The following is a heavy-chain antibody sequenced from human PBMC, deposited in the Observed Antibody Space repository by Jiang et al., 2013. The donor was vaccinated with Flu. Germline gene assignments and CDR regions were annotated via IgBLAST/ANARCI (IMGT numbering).Heavy chain of an antibody. V-gene: IGHV3-33*05. CDR3: ARDNPGYSYGYRYYYYGMDV. J-gene: IGHJ6*02. Sequence: QLLESGGGVVQPGRSLRLSCAASGFTFSSYGMHWVRQAPGKGLEWVAVISYDGSNKYYADSVKGRFTISRDNSKNTLYLQMNSLSAEDAAVYYCARDNPGYSYGYRYYYYGMDVWGQGTTVTVSS. CDR1: GFTFSSYG. CDR2: ISYDGSNK. D-gene: IGHD5-18*01.